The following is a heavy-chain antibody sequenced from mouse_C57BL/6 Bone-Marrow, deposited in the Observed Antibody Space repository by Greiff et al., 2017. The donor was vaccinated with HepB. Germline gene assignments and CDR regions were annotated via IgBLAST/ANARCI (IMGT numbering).Heavy chain of an antibody. CDR1: GFNIKNTY. D-gene: IGHD2-4*01. CDR3: AIKKNYNDDGYAY. J-gene: IGHJ3*01. Sequence: VQLQQSVAELVRPGASVKLSCTASGFNIKNTYMHWVKQRPEQGLEWIGRIDPANGNTKYAPKFQGKATITADTSSNTAYLQLSSLTSEDSAVYVCAIKKNYNDDGYAYWGQGKRVTGSA. CDR2: IDPANGNT. V-gene: IGHV14-3*01.